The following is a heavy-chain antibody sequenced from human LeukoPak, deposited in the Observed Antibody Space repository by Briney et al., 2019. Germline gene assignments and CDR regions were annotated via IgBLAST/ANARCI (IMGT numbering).Heavy chain of an antibody. J-gene: IGHJ4*02. CDR3: ARIDSGCIDY. CDR1: GYSISSGYY. CDR2: IYHSGST. V-gene: IGHV4-38-2*01. Sequence: PSETLSLTCAVSGYSISSGYYWGWIRQPPGKGLEWIGSIYHSGSTYYNPPLKSRVTTSVDTSKNQFSLKLSSVTAADTAVYYCARIDSGCIDYWGQGTLVTVSS. D-gene: IGHD6-19*01.